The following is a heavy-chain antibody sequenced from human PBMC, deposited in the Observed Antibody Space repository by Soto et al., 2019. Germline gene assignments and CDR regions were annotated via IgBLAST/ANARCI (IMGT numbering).Heavy chain of an antibody. D-gene: IGHD6-19*01. J-gene: IGHJ3*02. Sequence: QLQLQESGPGLVKPSETLSLTCTVSGGSISSSSYYWGWIRQPPGKGLEWIGSIYYSGSTYYNPSLKSRVTISVDTSKNQFSLKLSSVTAADTAVYYCARQLTGYSSGWSHLGDAFDIWGQGTMVTVSS. CDR2: IYYSGST. CDR3: ARQLTGYSSGWSHLGDAFDI. CDR1: GGSISSSSYY. V-gene: IGHV4-39*01.